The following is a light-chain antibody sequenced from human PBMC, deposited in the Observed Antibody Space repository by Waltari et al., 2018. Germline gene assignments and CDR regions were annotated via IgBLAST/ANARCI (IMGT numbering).Light chain of an antibody. CDR3: SSYAGSHYWV. V-gene: IGLV2-8*01. CDR1: GSDVGKYDY. CDR2: ELS. Sequence: QSALTQPPAASGSPGQSVTISCTGTGSDVGKYDYVSWYQQHPGKATKLMVYELSKRPAGVPDRFSGSKSGNTASLTVSGLQAEDEADYYCSSYAGSHYWVFGGGTKLTVL. J-gene: IGLJ3*02.